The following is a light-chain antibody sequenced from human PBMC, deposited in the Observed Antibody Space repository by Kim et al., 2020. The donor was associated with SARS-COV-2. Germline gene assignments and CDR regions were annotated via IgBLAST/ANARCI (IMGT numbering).Light chain of an antibody. V-gene: IGLV2-14*03. J-gene: IGLJ2*01. CDR3: SSYTSSTTVV. CDR2: DVS. Sequence: GQSITISCPGTSSDVCGYNSVSWFQQHPGTAPKLMIYDVSIRPSGISNRFFGSKSGNTASLTISGLQAEDEADYYCSSYTSSTTVVFGGGTQLTVL. CDR1: SSDVCGYNS.